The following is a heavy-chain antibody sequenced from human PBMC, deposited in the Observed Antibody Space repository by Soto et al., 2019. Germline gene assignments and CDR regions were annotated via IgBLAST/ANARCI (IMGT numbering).Heavy chain of an antibody. CDR2: IIPIFGTA. CDR3: ASNKYESSAYYYWYLGL. Sequence: QVELVQSGAEVKKPGSSVKVSCQASEDTLRNYAISWVRQAPGQGLEWMGGIIPIFGTANYAQKFQGRVTITAYTSANTVYLKLSSLRSEDTAVYYCASNKYESSAYYYWYLGLWGRGTLVTVSS. CDR1: EDTLRNYA. V-gene: IGHV1-69*06. D-gene: IGHD3-22*01. J-gene: IGHJ2*01.